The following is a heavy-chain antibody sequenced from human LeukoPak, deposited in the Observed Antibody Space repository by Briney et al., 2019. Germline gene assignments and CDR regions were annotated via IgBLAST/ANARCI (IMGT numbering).Heavy chain of an antibody. CDR3: ARGRLRFLEGAIGADYFDY. CDR1: GGSFSGYC. CDR2: INHSGST. V-gene: IGHV4-34*01. Sequence: SETLSLTCAVYGGSFSGYCWSWLRQPPGKGREWIGEINHSGSTNYNPSRKSPVTISVDTSKTQFSLQLRSVTAGDTAVYSCARGRLRFLEGAIGADYFDYWGQGTLVTVSS. J-gene: IGHJ4*02. D-gene: IGHD3-3*01.